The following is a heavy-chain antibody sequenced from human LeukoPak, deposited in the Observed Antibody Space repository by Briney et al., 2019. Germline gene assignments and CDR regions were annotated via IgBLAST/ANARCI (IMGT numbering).Heavy chain of an antibody. CDR1: GFTFSSYA. D-gene: IGHD3-3*01. Sequence: GGSLRLSCAASGFTFSSYAMSWVRQAPGKGLEWVSAISGSGGSTYYADSVKGRFTISRDNSKNTLYLQMNSLRAEDTAVYYCAKGHYDFWSGYHSNYYYYMDVWGKGTTVIVSS. V-gene: IGHV3-23*01. CDR3: AKGHYDFWSGYHSNYYYYMDV. J-gene: IGHJ6*03. CDR2: ISGSGGST.